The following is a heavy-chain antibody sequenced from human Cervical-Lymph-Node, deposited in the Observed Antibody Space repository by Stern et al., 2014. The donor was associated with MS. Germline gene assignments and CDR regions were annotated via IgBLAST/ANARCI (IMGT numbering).Heavy chain of an antibody. J-gene: IGHJ4*02. V-gene: IGHV4-59*01. Sequence: QVQLQESGPGLVKPSETLSLTCSVSGGSISSYYWSWIRQPPGKGMEWIGYFYYKCSTNYNPSRKGLVTISAVTSKNQFSLNLSSVTAADTAVYDCARSYSSSWYGGFDYWGQGTLVTVSS. CDR1: GGSISSYY. CDR3: ARSYSSSWYGGFDY. D-gene: IGHD6-13*01. CDR2: FYYKCST.